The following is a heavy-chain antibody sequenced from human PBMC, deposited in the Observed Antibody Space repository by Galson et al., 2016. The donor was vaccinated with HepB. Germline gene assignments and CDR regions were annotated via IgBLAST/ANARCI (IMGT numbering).Heavy chain of an antibody. D-gene: IGHD4-17*01. CDR3: AKDRLSGHGDYSWGIFDI. CDR2: ISASGGSK. Sequence: SLRLPCAGSGLSLSPYAMSWGRQAPGKGLEWVSGISASGGSKTYADSVRGRFIISRDNSNNKLFLQMNSLTTEDTAIYFCAKDRLSGHGDYSWGIFDIWGRGTEVTVSS. V-gene: IGHV3-23*01. CDR1: GLSLSPYA. J-gene: IGHJ3*02.